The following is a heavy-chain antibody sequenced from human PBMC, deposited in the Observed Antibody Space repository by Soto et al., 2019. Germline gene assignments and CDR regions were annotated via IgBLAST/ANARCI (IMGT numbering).Heavy chain of an antibody. D-gene: IGHD3-10*01. J-gene: IGHJ5*02. CDR3: ARTQFYSGSGNYRNLMFDP. CDR1: GGSISSYY. CDR2: IYYSGST. Sequence: PSQTLSLTCTGSGGSISSYYWRCIRRAPGKELKWIGHIYYSGSTNYNPSLKSRVTISVDTSKNQFSLKLSSVTAADTAVYSCARTQFYSGSGNYRNLMFDPWGQGTRVTGS. V-gene: IGHV4-59*01.